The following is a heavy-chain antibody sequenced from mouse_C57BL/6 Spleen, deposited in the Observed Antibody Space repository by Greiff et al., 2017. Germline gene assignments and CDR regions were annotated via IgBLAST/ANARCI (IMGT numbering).Heavy chain of an antibody. CDR2: ISYSGST. CDR3: AISSPYYGSSYGFAY. D-gene: IGHD1-1*01. V-gene: IGHV3-1*01. J-gene: IGHJ3*01. CDR1: GYSITSGYD. Sequence: EVQLVESGPGMVKPSQSLSLTCTVTGYSITSGYDWHWIRHFPGNKLEWMGYISYSGSTNYNPSLKSRISITHDTSKNHFFLKLNSVTTEDTATYYCAISSPYYGSSYGFAYWGQGTLVTVSA.